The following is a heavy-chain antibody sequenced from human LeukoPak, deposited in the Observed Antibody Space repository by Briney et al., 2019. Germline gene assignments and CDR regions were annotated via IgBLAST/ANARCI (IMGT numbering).Heavy chain of an antibody. CDR3: ARSSSSSSSKTHFDY. D-gene: IGHD2-2*01. J-gene: IGHJ4*02. CDR1: GVSISSGGYY. Sequence: PSQTLSLTCTVSGVSISSGGYYWSWIRQHPGKGLEWIGYIYYSGSTYYNPSLKSRVTISVETSKNQFSLKVSAVTAADTAVYYCARSSSSSSSKTHFDYWGQGTLVTVSS. CDR2: IYYSGST. V-gene: IGHV4-31*03.